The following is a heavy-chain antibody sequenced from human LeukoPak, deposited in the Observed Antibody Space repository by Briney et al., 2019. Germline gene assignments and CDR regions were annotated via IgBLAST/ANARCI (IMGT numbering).Heavy chain of an antibody. CDR2: INSDGSST. CDR3: ARAGVCGGDCFDY. J-gene: IGHJ4*02. Sequence: PGGSLRLSCAASGFTFSSYWMHWVRQAPGKGLVWVSRINSDGSSTSYADSEKGRFTISRDNAKNTLYLQMNSLRAEDTAVYYCARAGVCGGDCFDYWGQGTLVTVSS. D-gene: IGHD2-21*01. V-gene: IGHV3-74*01. CDR1: GFTFSSYW.